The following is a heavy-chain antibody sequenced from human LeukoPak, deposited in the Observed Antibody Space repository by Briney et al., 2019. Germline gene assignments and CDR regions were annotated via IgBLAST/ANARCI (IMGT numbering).Heavy chain of an antibody. J-gene: IGHJ4*02. V-gene: IGHV4-59*01. Sequence: SETLSLTCAVYGGSFSGYYWSWIRQPPGKGLEWIGYVYYTGNTNYNPSLKSRVTISVDTSKNQFSLKLSSVTAADTAVYYCARDTGYCGGGSCYHNYFDYWGQGTLVTVSS. CDR3: ARDTGYCGGGSCYHNYFDY. CDR1: GGSFSGYY. CDR2: VYYTGNT. D-gene: IGHD2-15*01.